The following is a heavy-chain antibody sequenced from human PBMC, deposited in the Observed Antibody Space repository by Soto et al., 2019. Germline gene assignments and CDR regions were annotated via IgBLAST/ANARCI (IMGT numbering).Heavy chain of an antibody. V-gene: IGHV1-69*13. D-gene: IGHD6-19*01. CDR1: GGTFSSYA. CDR2: IIPIFGTA. J-gene: IGHJ4*02. CDR3: AREKGQAAVADL. Sequence: GASVKVSCKASGGTFSSYAISWVRQAPGQGLEWMGGIIPIFGTANYAQKFQGRVTITADESTSTAYMELSSLRSEDTAVYYCAREKGQAAVADLWGQGTLVTVSS.